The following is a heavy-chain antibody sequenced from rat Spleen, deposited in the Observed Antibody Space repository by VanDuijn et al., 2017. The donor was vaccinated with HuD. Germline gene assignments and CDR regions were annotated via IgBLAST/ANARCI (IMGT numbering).Heavy chain of an antibody. CDR1: GFRFSSYW. V-gene: IGHV5-31*01. CDR2: ITNTGGST. Sequence: EVQLVETGGGLVQPGKSLKLSCVASGFRFSSYWMTWIRQAPGKGLEWVASITNTGGSTYYPDSVKGRFTISRDNAKSTLYLQMNSLRSEDTATYYCTRDLYGYQDAWGQGASVTVSS. CDR3: TRDLYGYQDA. D-gene: IGHD1-7*01. J-gene: IGHJ4*01.